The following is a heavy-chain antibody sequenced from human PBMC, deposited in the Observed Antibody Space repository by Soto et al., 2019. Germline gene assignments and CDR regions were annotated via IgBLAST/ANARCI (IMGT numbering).Heavy chain of an antibody. D-gene: IGHD3-22*01. Sequence: GGSLRLSCAASGFTFSNFAMSWVRQAPGKGLEWVSAISGSGGSTYYADSVKGRFTISRDKSKNTLYLQMNSLRAEDTAVYYCAISKSSGFPKKGYFDYWGQGTLVTVSS. CDR2: ISGSGGST. J-gene: IGHJ4*02. CDR3: AISKSSGFPKKGYFDY. V-gene: IGHV3-23*01. CDR1: GFTFSNFA.